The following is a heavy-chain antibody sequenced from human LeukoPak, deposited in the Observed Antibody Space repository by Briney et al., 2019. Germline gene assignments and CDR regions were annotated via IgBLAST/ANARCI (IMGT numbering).Heavy chain of an antibody. V-gene: IGHV4-39*07. D-gene: IGHD6-13*01. CDR2: IYYSGST. CDR3: ARDSSSWYDLSWFDP. Sequence: SETLSLTCTVSGGSISSGSYYWGWIRQPPGEGLEWIGSIYYSGSTYYNPSLKSRVTISVDTSKNQFSLKLSSVTAADTAVYYCARDSSSWYDLSWFDPWGQGTLVTVSS. J-gene: IGHJ5*02. CDR1: GGSISSGSYY.